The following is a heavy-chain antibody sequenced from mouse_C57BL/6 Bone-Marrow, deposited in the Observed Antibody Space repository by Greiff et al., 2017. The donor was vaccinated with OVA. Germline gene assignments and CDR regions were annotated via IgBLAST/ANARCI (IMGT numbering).Heavy chain of an antibody. CDR1: GYTFTDYE. Sequence: SGAELVRPGASVTPSCKASGYTFTDYEMHWVKQTPVHGLEWIGAIDPETGGTAYNQKFKGKAILTADKSSSTAYMELRSLTSEDSAVYYCTREDGSSYWYFDVWGTGTTVTVSS. J-gene: IGHJ1*03. CDR2: IDPETGGT. CDR3: TREDGSSYWYFDV. D-gene: IGHD1-1*01. V-gene: IGHV1-15*01.